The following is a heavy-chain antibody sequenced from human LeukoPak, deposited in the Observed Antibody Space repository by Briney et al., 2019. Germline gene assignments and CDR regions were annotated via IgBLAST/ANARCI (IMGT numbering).Heavy chain of an antibody. CDR1: GASISTSY. V-gene: IGHV4-59*01. J-gene: IGHJ2*01. CDR3: ARVVYYYDSSGAYWYFDL. Sequence: PSETLSLTCTVSGASISTSYWYWIRQPPGKGLEWIGYIHYSGDINYNPSLKSRVTISAYTSKNQLSLKLSSVTAADTAVYYCARVVYYYDSSGAYWYFDLWGRGTLVTVSS. D-gene: IGHD3-22*01. CDR2: IHYSGDI.